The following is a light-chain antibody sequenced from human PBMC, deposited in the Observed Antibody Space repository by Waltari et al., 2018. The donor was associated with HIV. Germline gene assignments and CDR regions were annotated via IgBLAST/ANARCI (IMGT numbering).Light chain of an antibody. J-gene: IGKJ4*01. V-gene: IGKV3-20*01. Sequence: EIVLTQSPGTLSLSLGERATLSCRASQSVSSNYLAWYQHKPGQAPRLLIYGASSRATGIPDRLSGSGSGTDFTLTISRLEPADFAVYYCQQYGSSPRALTFGGGTKVEIK. CDR1: QSVSSNY. CDR2: GAS. CDR3: QQYGSSPRALT.